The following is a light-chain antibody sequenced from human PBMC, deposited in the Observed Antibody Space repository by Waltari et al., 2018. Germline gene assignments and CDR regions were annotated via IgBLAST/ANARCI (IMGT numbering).Light chain of an antibody. Sequence: EIVLTQSPGTLSLSPGERATLSGRTSQRVSTTFLSWYQQKPGQAPRLLIYGAYNRATGIPDRFSGSGSGTDFTLTISRLEPEDFAVFYCQQYDASPPMYTFGQGTKLEIK. V-gene: IGKV3-20*01. CDR3: QQYDASPPMYT. J-gene: IGKJ2*01. CDR2: GAY. CDR1: QRVSTTF.